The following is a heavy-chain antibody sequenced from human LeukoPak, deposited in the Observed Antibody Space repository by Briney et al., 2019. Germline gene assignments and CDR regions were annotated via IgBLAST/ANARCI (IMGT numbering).Heavy chain of an antibody. J-gene: IGHJ3*02. CDR1: GGSISSYY. D-gene: IGHD6-19*01. V-gene: IGHV4-59*12. Sequence: SETLSLTCTVSGGSISSYYWSWIRQPPGKGLEWIGYIYYSGSTNYNPSLKSRVTISVDTSKNQFSLKLSSVTAADTAVYYCARPARRPGYSSGWHAFDIWGQGTMVTVSS. CDR2: IYYSGST. CDR3: ARPARRPGYSSGWHAFDI.